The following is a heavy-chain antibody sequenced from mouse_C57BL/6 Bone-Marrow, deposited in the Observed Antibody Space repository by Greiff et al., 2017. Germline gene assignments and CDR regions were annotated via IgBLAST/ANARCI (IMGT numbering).Heavy chain of an antibody. D-gene: IGHD1-1*01. Sequence: QVQLQQPGAELVRPGSSVKLSCKASGYTFTSYWMHWVKQRPIQGLEWIGNIDPSDSETHYNQKFKDKATLTVDKSSSTAYMQLSVLTSEDSAVYYWARELRYSFYYFDYWGQGTTLTVSS. CDR2: IDPSDSET. CDR1: GYTFTSYW. V-gene: IGHV1-52*01. CDR3: ARELRYSFYYFDY. J-gene: IGHJ2*01.